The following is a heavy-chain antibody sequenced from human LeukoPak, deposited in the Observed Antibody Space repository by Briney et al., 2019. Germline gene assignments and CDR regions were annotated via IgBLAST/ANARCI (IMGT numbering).Heavy chain of an antibody. V-gene: IGHV4-4*07. CDR1: GVSISAYY. J-gene: IGHJ5*02. D-gene: IGHD6-13*01. CDR2: IYPCESIYASENT. Sequence: PSETLSLTCSVSGVSISAYYWSWIRQPAGKGLEWIGRIYPCESIYASENTNYNPSLKSRVSMSGDTSKNQVSLKLRSVTAADTAVYYCARYSSSWFLRGKQKNNWFDPWGQGTLVTVSS. CDR3: ARYSSSWFLRGKQKNNWFDP.